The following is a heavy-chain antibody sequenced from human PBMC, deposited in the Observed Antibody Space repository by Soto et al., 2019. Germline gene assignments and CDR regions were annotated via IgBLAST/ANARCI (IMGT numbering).Heavy chain of an antibody. Sequence: EVQLVESGGGLVQPGGSLRLSCAASGFTFSGYWMHWVRQAPGKGLVWVSRISSDGSSTNYADSLKDRFTISRDNAKNTLYPQMNSLRAEDTAVYYCARETIRAFDIWGQGTMVTVSS. CDR3: ARETIRAFDI. V-gene: IGHV3-74*01. D-gene: IGHD3-9*01. CDR1: GFTFSGYW. CDR2: ISSDGSST. J-gene: IGHJ3*02.